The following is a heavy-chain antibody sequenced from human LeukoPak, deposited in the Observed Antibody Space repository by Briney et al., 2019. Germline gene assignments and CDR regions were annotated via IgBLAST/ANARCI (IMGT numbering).Heavy chain of an antibody. V-gene: IGHV1-69*04. D-gene: IGHD3-10*01. CDR3: ARYKVLLWFGESIYYFDY. J-gene: IGHJ4*02. CDR1: GYTFTSYA. Sequence: GASVKVSCKASGYTFTSYAISWVRQAPGQGLEWMGRIIPILGITNYAQKFQGRVTITADKSTSTAYMELSSLRSEDTAVYYCARYKVLLWFGESIYYFDYWGQGTLVTVSS. CDR2: IIPILGIT.